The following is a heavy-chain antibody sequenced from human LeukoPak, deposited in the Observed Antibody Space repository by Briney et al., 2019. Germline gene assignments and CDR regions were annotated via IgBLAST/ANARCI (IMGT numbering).Heavy chain of an antibody. CDR3: AKGGYSYVNFDY. J-gene: IGHJ4*02. CDR1: GFTFSSYA. Sequence: GGSLRLSCAAYGFTFSSYAMNRVPQAPGKGLEWVSAISGSGGSPYYADSVKGRFTISRDNSKNTLYLQMNSLRAEDTAVYYCAKGGYSYVNFDYWGQGTLVTVSS. D-gene: IGHD5-18*01. V-gene: IGHV3-23*01. CDR2: ISGSGGSP.